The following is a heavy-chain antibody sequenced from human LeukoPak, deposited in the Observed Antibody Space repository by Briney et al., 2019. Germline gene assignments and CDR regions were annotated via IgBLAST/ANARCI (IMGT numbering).Heavy chain of an antibody. CDR1: GASISNSNW. Sequence: PSGTLSLTCAVSGASISNSNWWSWVRQPPGKGLEWIGEIYHSGSANYNPSLKSRVTISVDTSKNQFSLKLSSVTAADTAVYYCARVAHDAFDIWGQGTMVTVSS. CDR2: IYHSGSA. J-gene: IGHJ3*02. CDR3: ARVAHDAFDI. V-gene: IGHV4-4*02.